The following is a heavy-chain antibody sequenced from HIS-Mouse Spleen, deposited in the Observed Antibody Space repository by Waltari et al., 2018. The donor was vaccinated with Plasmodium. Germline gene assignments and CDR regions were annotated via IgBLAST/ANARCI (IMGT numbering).Heavy chain of an antibody. D-gene: IGHD6-13*01. Sequence: QVQLVQSGAEVKKPGASVKVSCKASGYTFTGYYMHWVRQAPGQGLEWMGWINPTSGGTNYAQKFQGRVTMTRDTSSSTAYMKLSRLRSDDTAVYYCARDLAAAGHFDYWGQGTLVTVSS. J-gene: IGHJ4*02. CDR2: INPTSGGT. CDR1: GYTFTGYY. CDR3: ARDLAAAGHFDY. V-gene: IGHV1-2*02.